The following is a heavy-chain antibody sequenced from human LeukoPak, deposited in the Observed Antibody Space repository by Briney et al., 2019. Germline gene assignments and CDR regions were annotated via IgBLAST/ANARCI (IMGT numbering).Heavy chain of an antibody. V-gene: IGHV3-21*01. CDR3: TRDPRHLDS. J-gene: IGHJ4*02. CDR2: ISNRCSYI. CDR1: GVTFSTYI. Sequence: GALRDSSAAPGVTFSTYIMNSVREAPGKRLEWVSFISNRCSYIYYADSLKGRFTISRDNAKSSLYLQMRSLRVEDTAVYYCTRDPRHLDSWGQGTLVTVSS. D-gene: IGHD6-6*01.